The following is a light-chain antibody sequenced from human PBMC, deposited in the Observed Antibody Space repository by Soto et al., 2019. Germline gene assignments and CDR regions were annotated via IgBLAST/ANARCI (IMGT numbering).Light chain of an antibody. CDR2: DVS. CDR1: SSDVGGYNY. V-gene: IGLV2-14*01. J-gene: IGLJ1*01. CDR3: SSYTSSVYV. Sequence: QSVLTQPASVSGSPGQSITISCTGTSSDVGGYNYVSWYQQHPGKAPKVMIYDVSNRPSGVSNRFSGSKSGNTASLTISGLQAAEEDDYYCSSYTSSVYVFGTGTKLTVL.